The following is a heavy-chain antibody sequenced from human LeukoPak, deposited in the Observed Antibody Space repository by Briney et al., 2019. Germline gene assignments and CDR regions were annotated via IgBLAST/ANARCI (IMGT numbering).Heavy chain of an antibody. CDR2: ISGYI. D-gene: IGHD3-16*01. V-gene: IGHV3-48*02. Sequence: GGCLRLSWVGAGFTFSSYSMNWVRQAPGKGLEWIAYISGYIQYADAVKGRFTISRDNASNSVYLQMNSLRDEDTAVYFCVREPAYDYAYGFDYWGKGALATVSS. CDR3: VREPAYDYAYGFDY. J-gene: IGHJ4*02. CDR1: GFTFSSYS.